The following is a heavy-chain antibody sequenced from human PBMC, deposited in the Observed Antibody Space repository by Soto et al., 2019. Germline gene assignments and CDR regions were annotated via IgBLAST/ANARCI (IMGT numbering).Heavy chain of an antibody. CDR2: INPNSGGT. Sequence: GASVKVSCKASGYTFTGYYMHWVRQAPGQGLEWMGWINPNSGGTNYAQKFQGWVTMTRDTSISTAYMELSRLRSDDTAVYYCARDFFPVSSGHVYYFDYWGQGTLVTVSS. CDR1: GYTFTGYY. J-gene: IGHJ4*02. V-gene: IGHV1-2*04. D-gene: IGHD6-19*01. CDR3: ARDFFPVSSGHVYYFDY.